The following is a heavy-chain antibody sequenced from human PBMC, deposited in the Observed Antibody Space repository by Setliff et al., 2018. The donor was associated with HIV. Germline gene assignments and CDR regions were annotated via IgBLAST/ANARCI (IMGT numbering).Heavy chain of an antibody. J-gene: IGHJ5*02. V-gene: IGHV3-48*01. CDR1: GFNFRSYG. Sequence: PGGSLRLSCAASGFNFRSYGMTWVRQAPGKGLDWVAHIGSSNHGIHYTASVQGRFTVSRDSSKNMLYLQMNSLRAEDTAVYYCAKGVFDQWGQGTPVTVSS. CDR2: IGSSNHGI. CDR3: AKGVFDQ.